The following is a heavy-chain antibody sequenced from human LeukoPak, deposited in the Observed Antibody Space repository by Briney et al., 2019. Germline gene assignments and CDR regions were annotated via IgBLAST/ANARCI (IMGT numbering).Heavy chain of an antibody. J-gene: IGHJ4*02. D-gene: IGHD5-12*01. Sequence: SETLSLTCAVYGGSFSGYYWSWIRQPPGKGLEWIGEINHSGSTNYNPSLKSRVTISVDTSKNQFSLKLSSVTAADTAVYYCASGNPRYVPHPRYYFDYWGQGTLVTVSS. CDR2: INHSGST. CDR1: GGSFSGYY. CDR3: ASGNPRYVPHPRYYFDY. V-gene: IGHV4-34*01.